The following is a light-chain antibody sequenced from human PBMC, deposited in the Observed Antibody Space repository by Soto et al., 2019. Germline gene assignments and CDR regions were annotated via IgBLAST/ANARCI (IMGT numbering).Light chain of an antibody. Sequence: QSALTQPASVSGSPGQSITISCTGTSSDVGDYNYVSWYQQHPGKAPKLMIYDANNRPSGVSNRFTGSKSGNTASLTISGLQAEDEADYYCSSYTSSSTPTVVFGGGTKLTVL. CDR1: SSDVGDYNY. J-gene: IGLJ2*01. CDR2: DAN. V-gene: IGLV2-14*01. CDR3: SSYTSSSTPTVV.